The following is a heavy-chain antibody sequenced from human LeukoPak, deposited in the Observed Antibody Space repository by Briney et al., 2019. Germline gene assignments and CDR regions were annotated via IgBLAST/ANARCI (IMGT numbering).Heavy chain of an antibody. CDR3: ARDGDLAAAGTVDY. CDR2: ISSSSSYI. D-gene: IGHD6-13*01. CDR1: GFTFSSYS. Sequence: GGSLRLSCAASGFTFSSYSMNWVRQAPGKGLEWVSSISSSSSYIYYADSVKGRFTISRDNAKNSLYLQMNGLRAEDTAVYYCARDGDLAAAGTVDYWGQGTLVTVSS. J-gene: IGHJ4*02. V-gene: IGHV3-21*01.